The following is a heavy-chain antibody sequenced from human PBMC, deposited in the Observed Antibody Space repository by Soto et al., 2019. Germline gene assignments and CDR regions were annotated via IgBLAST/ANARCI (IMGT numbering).Heavy chain of an antibody. CDR2: ISSSSSYT. CDR3: ARVESRPY. CDR1: GFTFSAYY. J-gene: IGHJ4*02. Sequence: CGSMRLSCAASGFTFSAYYMSWIRQAPGKGLEWVSYISSSSSYTNYADSVKGRFTISRDNAKNSPYLQMNSLRAEDTAVYYCARVESRPYWGQGTLVTVSS. V-gene: IGHV3-11*05.